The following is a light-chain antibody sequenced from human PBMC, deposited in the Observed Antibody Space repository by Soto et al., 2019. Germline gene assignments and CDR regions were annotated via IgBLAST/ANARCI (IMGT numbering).Light chain of an antibody. CDR2: DTS. CDR1: QSVSRY. J-gene: IGKJ4*01. CDR3: HQRFSWPTT. Sequence: EIGLTQSPATLSLSPGERATLSCRASQSVSRYLAWYQQKPGQPPRLLSHDTSTRATGVPDTLSGSGSGTEFTLTISCLKPDNFAMYYCHQRFSWPTTFDGVTHVEIK. V-gene: IGKV3-11*01.